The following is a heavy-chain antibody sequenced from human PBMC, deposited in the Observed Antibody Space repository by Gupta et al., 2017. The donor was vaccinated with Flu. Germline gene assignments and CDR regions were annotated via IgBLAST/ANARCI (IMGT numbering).Heavy chain of an antibody. Sequence: EEQLFESGGGFVKPGDSLRLSCAASGFTFSNAWMNWVRQAPGKGLEWLSRIKNKVDGGTTDDAAPVKGRFNISREDAMNTVYLQMKRLKTEDTAVYDGTTGYGSGWYGGGQGTMVTVSP. CDR3: TTGYGSGWYG. V-gene: IGHV3-15*07. CDR2: IKNKVDGGTT. J-gene: IGHJ4*02. D-gene: IGHD6-19*01. CDR1: GFTFSNAW.